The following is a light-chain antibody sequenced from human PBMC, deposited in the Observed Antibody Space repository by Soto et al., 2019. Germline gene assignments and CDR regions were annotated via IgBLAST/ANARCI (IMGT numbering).Light chain of an antibody. CDR2: DAS. CDR1: QSVSSY. CDR3: QQRSNGPPWT. V-gene: IGKV3-11*01. Sequence: ELVFTQSPMNRYMGTGERALLFRRASQSVSSYLAWYQQKPGQAPRLLIYDASNRATGIQARFSGSGSGTDFTLTISSLEPEDFAVYYCQQRSNGPPWTFGQGTKVEIK. J-gene: IGKJ1*01.